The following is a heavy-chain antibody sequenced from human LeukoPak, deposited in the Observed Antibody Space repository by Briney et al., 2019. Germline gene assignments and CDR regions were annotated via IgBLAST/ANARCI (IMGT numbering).Heavy chain of an antibody. Sequence: SVKVSCKASGGTFSSYAISWVRQTPGQGLEWMGGIIPIFGAANYAQKFQGRVTITADESTSTAYMELSSLRSEDTAVYYCARSSRFLEWLFTDVWGKGTTVTVSS. CDR2: IIPIFGAA. J-gene: IGHJ6*04. D-gene: IGHD3-3*01. CDR3: ARSSRFLEWLFTDV. CDR1: GGTFSSYA. V-gene: IGHV1-69*01.